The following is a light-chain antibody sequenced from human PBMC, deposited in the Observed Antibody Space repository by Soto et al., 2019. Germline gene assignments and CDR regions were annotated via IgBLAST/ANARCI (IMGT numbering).Light chain of an antibody. J-gene: IGKJ2*01. Sequence: IQLTQSPSSLSASAGDRVTITCRASQDISSYLAWYQQKPGKAPKLLIYFASTLQSGVPSRVGGSGSGTDFTLTLSSLQPEDSATYYCQQLNSNPYTCGQGTKLEI. CDR3: QQLNSNPYT. CDR2: FAS. V-gene: IGKV1-9*01. CDR1: QDISSY.